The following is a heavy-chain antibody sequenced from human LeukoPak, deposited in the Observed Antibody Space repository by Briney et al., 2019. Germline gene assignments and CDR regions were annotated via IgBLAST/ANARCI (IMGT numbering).Heavy chain of an antibody. CDR3: ASGSGYGANWFDS. CDR2: IYPGDSDT. D-gene: IGHD5-12*01. V-gene: IGHV5-51*01. Sequence: GESLKISCKDSGHSVTSYWIGWVRQMPGIGLEWMGIIYPGDSDTRYSPSIQGQVTISADKSISTAYLQWSSLKASDTAVYYCASGSGYGANWFDSWGQGTLVTVSS. J-gene: IGHJ5*01. CDR1: GHSVTSYW.